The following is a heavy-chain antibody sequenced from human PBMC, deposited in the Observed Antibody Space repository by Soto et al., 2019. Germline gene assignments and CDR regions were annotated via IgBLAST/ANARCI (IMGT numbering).Heavy chain of an antibody. CDR1: GGTFSSYS. CDR3: ARDGGRHSGGIDY. J-gene: IGHJ4*02. CDR2: IIPIFGTA. Sequence: VQLVQSGAEVKKPGSSVKVSCTASGGTFSSYSITWVRQAPGQGLEWMGEIIPIFGTANYAQKFQGRVTITADESTSTAYMELSSLRSEDTAVYYCARDGGRHSGGIDYWGQGTLVTVSS. D-gene: IGHD1-26*01. V-gene: IGHV1-69*01.